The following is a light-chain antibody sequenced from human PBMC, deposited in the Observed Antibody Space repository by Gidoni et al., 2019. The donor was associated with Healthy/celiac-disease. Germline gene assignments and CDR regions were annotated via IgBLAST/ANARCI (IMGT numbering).Light chain of an antibody. Sequence: DIVMTQSPLSLPVTPGEPASISCRSSQSLLHSNGYNYLDWYLQTPGQSPQLLIYLGSNRASGVPDRFSVSGSGTDFTLKISRVEAEDVGVYYCMQALQTPAITFGQGTRLEIK. CDR1: QSLLHSNGYNY. CDR2: LGS. CDR3: MQALQTPAIT. V-gene: IGKV2-28*01. J-gene: IGKJ5*01.